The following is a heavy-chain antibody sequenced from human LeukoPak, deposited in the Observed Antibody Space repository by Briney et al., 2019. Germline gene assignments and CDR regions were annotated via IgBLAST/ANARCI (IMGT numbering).Heavy chain of an antibody. V-gene: IGHV3-21*01. D-gene: IGHD2-15*01. CDR1: GFTFSSYS. J-gene: IGHJ6*02. Sequence: GGSLRLSCAASGFTFSSYSMNWVRQAPGKGLEWVSSISSSSSCIYYADSVKGRFTISRDNAKNSLYLQMNSLRAEDTAVYYCARDCSGGSCYSGWGYYYGMDVWGQGTTVTVSS. CDR2: ISSSSSCI. CDR3: ARDCSGGSCYSGWGYYYGMDV.